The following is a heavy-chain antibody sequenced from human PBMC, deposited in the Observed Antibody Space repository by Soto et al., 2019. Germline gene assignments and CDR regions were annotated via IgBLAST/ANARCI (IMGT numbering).Heavy chain of an antibody. CDR3: ARDPTEPYDILTGPFDY. CDR2: IWYDGSNK. V-gene: IGHV3-33*01. J-gene: IGHJ4*02. Sequence: QVQLVESGGGVVQPGRSLRLSCAASGFTFSSYGMHWVRQAPGKGLEWVAVIWYDGSNKYYADSVKGRFTISRDNSKNTLYLQMNSLRAEDTAVYYCARDPTEPYDILTGPFDYWGQGTLVTVSS. D-gene: IGHD3-9*01. CDR1: GFTFSSYG.